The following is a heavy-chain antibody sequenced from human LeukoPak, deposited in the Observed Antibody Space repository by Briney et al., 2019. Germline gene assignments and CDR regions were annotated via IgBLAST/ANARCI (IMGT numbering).Heavy chain of an antibody. J-gene: IGHJ3*02. V-gene: IGHV5-10-1*01. CDR2: IDPSDSYT. D-gene: IGHD1-7*01. CDR1: GYSFTSYW. CDR3: ARRANWNFAFDI. Sequence: GESLKISCKGSGYSFTSYWISWVRQMPGKGLEWMGRIDPSDSYTNYSPSFQGHVTISADKSISTAYLQWSSLKASVTAMYYCARRANWNFAFDIWGQGTMVTVSS.